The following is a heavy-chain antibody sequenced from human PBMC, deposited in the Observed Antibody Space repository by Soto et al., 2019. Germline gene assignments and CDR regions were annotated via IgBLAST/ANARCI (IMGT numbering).Heavy chain of an antibody. Sequence: GGSLRLSCAASGFTFSSYSMNWVRQAPGKGLEWVSYISSSSSTIYYADSVKGRFTISRDNAKNSLYLQMNSLRAEDTAVYYCAREGILVVPAAMPDLYYYYYYMDVWGKGTTVTVSS. CDR1: GFTFSSYS. CDR3: AREGILVVPAAMPDLYYYYYYMDV. J-gene: IGHJ6*03. V-gene: IGHV3-48*01. CDR2: ISSSSSTI. D-gene: IGHD2-2*01.